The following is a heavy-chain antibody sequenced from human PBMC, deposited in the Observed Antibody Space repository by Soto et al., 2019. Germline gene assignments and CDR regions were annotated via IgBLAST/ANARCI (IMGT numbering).Heavy chain of an antibody. Sequence: SETLSLTCTVSGGSISSGGYYWTWIRQRPGQGLEWIGYIYYSGSTFYHPSLKSRVTISVDTSKNQFSLKLTSVTAADTAVYYCARDKITGLFDYWGQGTLVTVSS. D-gene: IGHD2-8*02. V-gene: IGHV4-31*03. CDR3: ARDKITGLFDY. J-gene: IGHJ4*02. CDR2: IYYSGST. CDR1: GGSISSGGYY.